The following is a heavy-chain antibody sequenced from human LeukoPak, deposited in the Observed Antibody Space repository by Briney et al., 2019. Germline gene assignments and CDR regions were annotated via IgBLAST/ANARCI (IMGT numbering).Heavy chain of an antibody. V-gene: IGHV1-2*02. CDR3: AKGHCDGDHPHYDGGSVDS. Sequence: ASVKVSCKALEYTFTDYYIHWVRQAPGQGLEWMGWINPKSGGRDTNYAQKFRGRFTMTTDTSISTAYMELSRLRSDDTAVYFCAKGHCDGDHPHYDGGSVDSWGQGTHITVPS. D-gene: IGHD2-21*01. CDR2: INPKSGGRDT. J-gene: IGHJ4*02. CDR1: EYTFTDYY.